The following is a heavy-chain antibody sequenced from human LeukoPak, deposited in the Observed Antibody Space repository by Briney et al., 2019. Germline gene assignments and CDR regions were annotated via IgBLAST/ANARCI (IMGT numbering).Heavy chain of an antibody. J-gene: IGHJ3*02. Sequence: SVKVSCKASGGTFNSYAISWVRQAPGQGLEWMGGTIPMFGTAKYAQNFQDRVTVITDESTGTAYMELSSLRSEDTAVYYCAIPRGPMGTLAYGGFEIWGQGTMVTVSS. CDR3: AIPRGPMGTLAYGGFEI. CDR2: TIPMFGTA. CDR1: GGTFNSYA. D-gene: IGHD5-24*01. V-gene: IGHV1-69*05.